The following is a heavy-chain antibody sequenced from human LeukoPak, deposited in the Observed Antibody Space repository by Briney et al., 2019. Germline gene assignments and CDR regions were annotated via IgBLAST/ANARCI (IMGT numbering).Heavy chain of an antibody. CDR2: IRSSGSPI. V-gene: IGHV3-48*01. J-gene: IGHJ4*02. CDR3: ARDRDSSSSFDY. CDR1: GFTFSSYS. D-gene: IGHD6-6*01. Sequence: GGSLRLSCAASGFTFSSYSMNWVRQAPGKGLEWVSYIRSSGSPIYYADSVRGRFTISRDNAKNSLYLQMNSLRAEDTAVYYCARDRDSSSSFDYWGQGTLVTVSS.